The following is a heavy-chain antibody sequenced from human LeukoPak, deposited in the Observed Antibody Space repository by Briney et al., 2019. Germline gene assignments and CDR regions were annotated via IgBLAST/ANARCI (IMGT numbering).Heavy chain of an antibody. V-gene: IGHV4-30-4*08. CDR2: IYYSGST. Sequence: SETLSLTCTVSGGSISSGDYYWSWIRQPPGKGLEWIGYIYYSGSTYYNPSLKSRVTISVDTSKNQFSLKLSSVTAADTAVYYCARAERLLWFGELPADYYMDAWGKGTTVTVSS. CDR3: ARAERLLWFGELPADYYMDA. J-gene: IGHJ6*03. D-gene: IGHD3-10*01. CDR1: GGSISSGDYY.